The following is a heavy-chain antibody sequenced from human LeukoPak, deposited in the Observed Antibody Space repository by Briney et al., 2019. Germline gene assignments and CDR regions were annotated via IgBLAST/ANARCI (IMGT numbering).Heavy chain of an antibody. D-gene: IGHD3-22*01. CDR2: ISSSSSYT. CDR3: ARDRPDSSGYYYPYWYFDL. J-gene: IGHJ2*01. CDR1: GFTFSDYY. Sequence: GGSLRLSCAASGFTFSDYYMSWIRQAPVKGLEWVSYISSSSSYTNYADSVKGRFTISRDNAKNSLYLQMNSLRAEDTAVYYCARDRPDSSGYYYPYWYFDLWGRGTLVTVSS. V-gene: IGHV3-11*06.